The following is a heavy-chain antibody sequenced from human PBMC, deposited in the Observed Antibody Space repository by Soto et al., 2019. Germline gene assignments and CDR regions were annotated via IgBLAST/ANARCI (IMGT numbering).Heavy chain of an antibody. CDR3: ARGRVSAVPATMPEFDY. CDR1: GFIFTTYG. J-gene: IGHJ4*02. D-gene: IGHD2-2*01. CDR2: ISYDGRNK. Sequence: PGGSLRLSCAASGFIFTTYGIHWVRQAPGKGLEWVTFISYDGRNKYYADSVKGRFTISRDNSKNTLYLQINSLRAEDTAVYYCARGRVSAVPATMPEFDYWGQGTLVTVSS. V-gene: IGHV3-30*03.